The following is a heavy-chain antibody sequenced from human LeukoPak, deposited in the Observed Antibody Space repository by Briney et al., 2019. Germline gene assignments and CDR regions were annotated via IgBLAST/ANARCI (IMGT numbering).Heavy chain of an antibody. Sequence: ASVKVPCKASGYTFTSYGISWVRQGPGQGLEWMGWISAYNGNTNYAQKLQGRVTMTTDTSTSTAYMELRSLRSDDTAVYYCARDSKIVATILADYWGQGTLVTVSS. CDR1: GYTFTSYG. CDR2: ISAYNGNT. J-gene: IGHJ4*02. D-gene: IGHD5-12*01. V-gene: IGHV1-18*01. CDR3: ARDSKIVATILADY.